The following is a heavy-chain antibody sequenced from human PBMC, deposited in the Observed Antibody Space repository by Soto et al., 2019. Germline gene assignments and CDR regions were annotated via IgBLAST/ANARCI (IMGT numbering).Heavy chain of an antibody. Sequence: GSLRLSCAASGFTFSNYGMHWVRQAPGKGLEWVAVIWYDGSNEYYADSVKGRFTISRDNSKNTLYLQMNSLRAEDTAVYYCARDDIPGRAVAIYGMDVWGQGTTVTRLL. V-gene: IGHV3-33*01. CDR2: IWYDGSNE. CDR3: ARDDIPGRAVAIYGMDV. D-gene: IGHD6-19*01. J-gene: IGHJ6*02. CDR1: GFTFSNYG.